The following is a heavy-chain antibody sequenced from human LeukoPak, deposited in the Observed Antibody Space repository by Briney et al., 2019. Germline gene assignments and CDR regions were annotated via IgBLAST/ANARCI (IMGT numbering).Heavy chain of an antibody. J-gene: IGHJ6*02. CDR2: INPNSGGT. Sequence: ASVKVSCKASGYTFTGYYMHWVRQAPGQGLEWMGWINPNSGGTNYAQKFQGWVTMTRDTSIRTAYMELSRLRSDDTAVYYCARGGTAMPDYYYYGMDVWGQGTTVTVSS. D-gene: IGHD5-18*01. CDR3: ARGGTAMPDYYYYGMDV. CDR1: GYTFTGYY. V-gene: IGHV1-2*04.